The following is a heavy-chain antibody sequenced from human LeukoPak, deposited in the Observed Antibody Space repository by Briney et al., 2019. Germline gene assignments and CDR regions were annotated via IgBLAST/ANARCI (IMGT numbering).Heavy chain of an antibody. CDR3: ARGLPATLLDY. Sequence: GGSLRLSCAASGFTFSDYYMSWIRQAPGKGLEWVSYISSSGSTIYYADSVKGRFTISRDNAKNSLYLQINSLRAEDTATYYCARGLPATLLDYWGQGTLVTVSS. J-gene: IGHJ4*02. V-gene: IGHV3-11*01. CDR1: GFTFSDYY. D-gene: IGHD2-2*01. CDR2: ISSSGSTI.